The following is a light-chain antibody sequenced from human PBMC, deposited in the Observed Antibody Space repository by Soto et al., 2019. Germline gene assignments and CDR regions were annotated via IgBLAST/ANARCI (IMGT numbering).Light chain of an antibody. CDR1: QSFLYSSNNKNY. CDR3: QQYYSPPLT. CDR2: WAS. Sequence: DIVMTQSPDSLAVSLGERATINCKSSQSFLYSSNNKNYLALYQQKPGQPPKLLIYWASTRESGVPDRFSGSGSGTDFTLTISSLQAEDVAVYYCQQYYSPPLTFGGGTKADIK. J-gene: IGKJ4*01. V-gene: IGKV4-1*01.